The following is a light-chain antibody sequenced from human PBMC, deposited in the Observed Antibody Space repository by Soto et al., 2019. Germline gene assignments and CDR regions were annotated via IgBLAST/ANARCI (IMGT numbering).Light chain of an antibody. CDR2: WAS. Sequence: DIVMTQSPDSLAVSLGERATINCKSSQSVLYSSNNKNYLAWYQQKPGQPPNLLIYWASTRESGVPDRFSGSGSGTDFTLTISSRQAEDVAVYYCQKYYSTPYTFGQGTKLEIK. CDR1: QSVLYSSNNKNY. CDR3: QKYYSTPYT. V-gene: IGKV4-1*01. J-gene: IGKJ2*01.